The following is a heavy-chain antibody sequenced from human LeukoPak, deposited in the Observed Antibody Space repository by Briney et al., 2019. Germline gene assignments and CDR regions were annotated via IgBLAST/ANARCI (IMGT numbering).Heavy chain of an antibody. CDR2: ISYSGTT. J-gene: IGHJ4*02. V-gene: IGHV4-59*01. CDR3: AGFPSYGDSYYFDY. CDR1: GGSISSDY. Sequence: SETLSLTCTASGGSISSDYWSWIRQPPGKGLEWIGYISYSGTTNYNPSLKSRITISVYTSKNQFSLKLNSVTAADTAVYYCAGFPSYGDSYYFDYWGQGTLVTVTS. D-gene: IGHD4-17*01.